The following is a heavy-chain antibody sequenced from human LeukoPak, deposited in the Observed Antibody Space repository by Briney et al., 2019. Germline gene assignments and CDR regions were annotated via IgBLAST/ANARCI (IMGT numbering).Heavy chain of an antibody. CDR1: GGSFSGYY. Sequence: SETLSPTCAVYGGSFSGYYWSWIRQPPGKGLEWIGEINHSGSTNYNPSLKSRVTISVDTSKNQFSLKLSSVTAADTAVYYCARGLGSDGATVFDYWGQGTLVTVSS. V-gene: IGHV4-34*01. D-gene: IGHD4-17*01. J-gene: IGHJ4*02. CDR2: INHSGST. CDR3: ARGLGSDGATVFDY.